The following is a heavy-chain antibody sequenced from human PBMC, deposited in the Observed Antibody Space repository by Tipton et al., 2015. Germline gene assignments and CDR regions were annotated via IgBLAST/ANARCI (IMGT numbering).Heavy chain of an antibody. Sequence: TLSLTCAVSAYSISSDYYWGWIRQPPGKGLEWIATIYHTGSTYYNPSLKSRVTISVDTSKSQFSLKLTSVTAADTAVYYCACQDYDSLTRDYQTVDYWGQGTLVTVSS. D-gene: IGHD3-9*01. CDR1: AYSISSDYY. CDR2: IYHTGST. CDR3: ACQDYDSLTRDYQTVDY. J-gene: IGHJ4*02. V-gene: IGHV4-38-2*01.